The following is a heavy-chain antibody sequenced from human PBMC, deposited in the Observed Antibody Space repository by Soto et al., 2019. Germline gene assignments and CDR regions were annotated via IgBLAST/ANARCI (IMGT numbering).Heavy chain of an antibody. V-gene: IGHV3-30*18. D-gene: IGHD6-19*01. CDR1: GFTFSSYG. CDR3: AKDSVAGDFDY. CDR2: ISYDGSNK. Sequence: QVQLVESGGGVVQPGRSLRLSCAASGFTFSSYGMHWVRQAPGKGLEWVAVISYDGSNKYYADSVKGRFTISRDNSKNTLYLQMNSLRAEDTAVYYCAKDSVAGDFDYWGQGTLVTVSS. J-gene: IGHJ4*02.